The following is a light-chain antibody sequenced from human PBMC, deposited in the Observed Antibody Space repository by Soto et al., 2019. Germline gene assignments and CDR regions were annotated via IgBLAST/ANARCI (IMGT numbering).Light chain of an antibody. CDR1: SSDVGGYNY. V-gene: IGLV2-11*01. CDR2: DVT. J-gene: IGLJ1*01. CDR3: CSYAGSYTWV. Sequence: QSALTQPRSVSGSPGQSVTISCTGTSSDVGGYNYVSWYEQHPVKAPKLMIYDVTKRPSGVPDRFSGSKSGNTASLTISGLQAEDEAEYYCCSYAGSYTWVFGPGTKVTVL.